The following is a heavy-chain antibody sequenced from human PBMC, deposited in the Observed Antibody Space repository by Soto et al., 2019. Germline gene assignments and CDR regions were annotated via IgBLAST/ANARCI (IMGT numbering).Heavy chain of an antibody. CDR2: INHSGST. V-gene: IGHV4-34*01. Sequence: WGTLSLTCAVYGWSFSGYYLSWIRQPPGKGLEWIGEINHSGSTNYNLSLKSRVTISVDTSKNQSSLTLSSVTAADPAVYYCARGLGRSTAASPGYYYYGMYVWAQGTTATV. D-gene: IGHD6-6*01. CDR3: ARGLGRSTAASPGYYYYGMYV. CDR1: GWSFSGYY. J-gene: IGHJ6*01.